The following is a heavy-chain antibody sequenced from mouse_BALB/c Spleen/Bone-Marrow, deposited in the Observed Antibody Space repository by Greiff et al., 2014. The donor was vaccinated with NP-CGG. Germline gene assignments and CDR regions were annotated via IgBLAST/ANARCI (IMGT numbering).Heavy chain of an antibody. CDR2: IYPGDGDT. D-gene: IGHD1-1*01. V-gene: IGHV1-80*01. CDR1: GYAFSSYW. J-gene: IGHJ2*01. CDR3: AKSGYGSFDY. Sequence: VQLVESGAELVRPGSSVKISCKASGYAFSSYWVNWVRQRPGQGLEWIGQIYPGDGDTNYNGKCKDKATLTADKSSSTAYMQLSSLTSEASAVYFCAKSGYGSFDYWGQGTTLTVSS.